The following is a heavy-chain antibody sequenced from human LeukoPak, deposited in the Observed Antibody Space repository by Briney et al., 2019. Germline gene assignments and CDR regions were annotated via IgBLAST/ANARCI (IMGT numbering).Heavy chain of an antibody. CDR1: GYTFTGYY. Sequence: ASVKVSCKASGYTFTGYYMHWVRQAPGQGLEWMGWISAYNGNTNYAQRLQGRVTMTTDTSTSTAYMELRSLRSDDTAVYYCARAPPGGSGSYLFDYWGQGTLVTVSS. J-gene: IGHJ4*02. V-gene: IGHV1-18*04. D-gene: IGHD3-10*01. CDR3: ARAPPGGSGSYLFDY. CDR2: ISAYNGNT.